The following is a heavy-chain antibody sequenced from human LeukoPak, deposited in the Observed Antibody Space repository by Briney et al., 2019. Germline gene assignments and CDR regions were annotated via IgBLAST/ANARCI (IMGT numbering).Heavy chain of an antibody. J-gene: IGHJ4*02. CDR1: GFTFSGFT. CDR3: VYGSGSLGVY. D-gene: IGHD3-10*01. CDR2: ISSSSSII. Sequence: GGSLRLSCEASGFTFSGFTMNWVRQAPGKGLEWVSYISSSSSIIYYRDSVKGRFSISRDNAKNSLYLQMNSLRDEDTAVYYCVYGSGSLGVYWGQGTLVTVSS. V-gene: IGHV3-48*02.